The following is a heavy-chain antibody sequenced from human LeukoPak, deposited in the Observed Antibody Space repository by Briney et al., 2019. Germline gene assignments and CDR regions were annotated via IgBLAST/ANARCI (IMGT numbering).Heavy chain of an antibody. CDR3: ARAEDQGRYFDWLPGFDP. Sequence: SVKVSCKASGGTFSSYVINWVRQAPGQGLEWMGGILPMFGTAIYAQHFQGRLTITADESTNSAYMELNRLRSDDTAVYYCARAEDQGRYFDWLPGFDPWGQGTLVTVSS. J-gene: IGHJ5*02. CDR1: GGTFSSYV. V-gene: IGHV1-69*13. CDR2: ILPMFGTA. D-gene: IGHD3-9*01.